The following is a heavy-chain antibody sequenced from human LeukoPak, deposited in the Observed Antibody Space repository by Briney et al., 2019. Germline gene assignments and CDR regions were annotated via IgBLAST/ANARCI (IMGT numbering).Heavy chain of an antibody. D-gene: IGHD5-18*01. CDR2: IYPGDSDT. CDR1: GYSFTSYW. CDR3: ARTPAMVAYYYYMDV. J-gene: IGHJ6*03. Sequence: GESLKISCKGSGYSFTSYWIGWGRQMPGKGLEWMGIIYPGDSDTRYSPSFQGQVTISADKSISTAYLQWGSLKASDTAMYYCARTPAMVAYYYYMDVWGKGTTVTVSS. V-gene: IGHV5-51*01.